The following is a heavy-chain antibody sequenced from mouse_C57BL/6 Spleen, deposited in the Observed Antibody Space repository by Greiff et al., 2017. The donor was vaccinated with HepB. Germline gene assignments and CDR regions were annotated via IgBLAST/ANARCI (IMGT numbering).Heavy chain of an antibody. V-gene: IGHV2-5*01. Sequence: QVQLKESGPGLVQPSQSLSITCTVSGFSLTSYGVHWVRQSPGKGLEWLGVIWRGGSTDYNAAFMSRLSITKENSKSQVFFKMNSLQADDTAIYYCAKNWGGSSPYWYFDVWGTGTTVTVSS. CDR3: AKNWGGSSPYWYFDV. CDR2: IWRGGST. CDR1: GFSLTSYG. J-gene: IGHJ1*03. D-gene: IGHD1-1*01.